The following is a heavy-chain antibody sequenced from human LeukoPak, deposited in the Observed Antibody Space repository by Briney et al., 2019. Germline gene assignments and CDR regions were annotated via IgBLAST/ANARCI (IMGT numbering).Heavy chain of an antibody. CDR3: ARDSVATRDYYYYYYMDV. V-gene: IGHV3-23*01. Sequence: GGSLRLSCAAYGFTFSSYAMRWVRQAPGKGLEWVSAISGSGGSTYYADSVKGRFTISRDNSKNTLYLQMNSLRAEDTAVYYCARDSVATRDYYYYYYMDVWGKGTTVTVSS. D-gene: IGHD6-6*01. CDR2: ISGSGGST. J-gene: IGHJ6*03. CDR1: GFTFSSYA.